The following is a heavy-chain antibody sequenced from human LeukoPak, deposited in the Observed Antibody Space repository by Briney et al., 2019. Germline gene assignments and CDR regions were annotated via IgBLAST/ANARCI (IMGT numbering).Heavy chain of an antibody. CDR3: ARDRQGGNWGDFDF. Sequence: GGSLRLSCVGSGLILNDHAMHWVRQVPGKGLEWVSGIGWDSGRIGYADSVKGRFTTSRDNAKNSLYLQMNSLRAEDTAVYYCARDRQGGNWGDFDFWGQGTLVTVSS. CDR1: GLILNDHA. V-gene: IGHV3-9*01. J-gene: IGHJ4*02. D-gene: IGHD3-16*01. CDR2: IGWDSGRI.